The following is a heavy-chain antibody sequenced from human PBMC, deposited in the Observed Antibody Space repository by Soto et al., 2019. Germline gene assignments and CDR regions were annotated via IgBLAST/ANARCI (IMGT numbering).Heavy chain of an antibody. CDR1: GFTFSSYG. V-gene: IGHV3-33*01. J-gene: IGHJ4*02. D-gene: IGHD3-9*01. Sequence: QVQLVESGGGVVQPGRSLRLSCAASGFTFSSYGMHWVRQAPGKGLEWVAVIWYDGNNKYYADSVKGRFTISRDNSKNTLYLKMNSLRADDTAVYYCARDAYDILAGYYSYSFDFWGQGTLVTVSS. CDR2: IWYDGNNK. CDR3: ARDAYDILAGYYSYSFDF.